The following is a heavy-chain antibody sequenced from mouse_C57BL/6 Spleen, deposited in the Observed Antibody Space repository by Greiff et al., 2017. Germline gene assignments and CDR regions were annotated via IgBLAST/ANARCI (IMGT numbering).Heavy chain of an antibody. CDR1: GFSLTSYG. D-gene: IGHD1-1*01. Sequence: QVQLQQSGPGLVQPSQSLSITCTVSGFSLTSYGVHWVRQSPGKGLEWLGVIWSGGSTDYNAAFISRLSISKDNSKSQVFFKMNSLQADDTAIYYCASDGSYWYFDVWGTWTTVTVSS. CDR2: IWSGGST. J-gene: IGHJ1*03. CDR3: ASDGSYWYFDV. V-gene: IGHV2-2*01.